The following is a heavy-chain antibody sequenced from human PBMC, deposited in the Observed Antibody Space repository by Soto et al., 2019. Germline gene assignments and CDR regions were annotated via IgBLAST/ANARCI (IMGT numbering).Heavy chain of an antibody. J-gene: IGHJ4*02. D-gene: IGHD6-13*01. CDR2: IWHDGSNK. CDR1: GFTFSSYG. CDR3: ARGTYSSSWYSLYYFDY. V-gene: IGHV3-33*01. Sequence: QVQLVESGGGVVQPGRSLRLSCAASGFTFSSYGMHWVRQAPGKGLEWVAVIWHDGSNKYYADSVKGRFTISRDNSKNTLYLQMNSLRAEDTAVYYCARGTYSSSWYSLYYFDYWGQGTLVTVSS.